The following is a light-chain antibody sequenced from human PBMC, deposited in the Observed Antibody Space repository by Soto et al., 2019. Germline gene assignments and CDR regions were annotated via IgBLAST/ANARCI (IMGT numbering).Light chain of an antibody. V-gene: IGKV1-39*01. CDR3: HQSYRTPLT. CDR1: QSISIY. Sequence: DIQMTQSPSSLSASVGDTVTITCRASQSISIYLNWYQQKPGKAPSLLIYAASILQNGVPSRFSGSGSGTDFTLTISSLQREDFATYYCHQSYRTPLTFGGGTKVEIK. CDR2: AAS. J-gene: IGKJ4*01.